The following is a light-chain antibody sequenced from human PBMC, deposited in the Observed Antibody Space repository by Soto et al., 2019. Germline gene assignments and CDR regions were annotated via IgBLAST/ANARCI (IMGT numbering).Light chain of an antibody. CDR1: NIGRKS. CDR3: QVWDTISDLGI. CDR2: DDG. J-gene: IGLJ2*01. V-gene: IGLV3-21*02. Sequence: SYELTQPPSVSVAPGQTARITCGGTNIGRKSVNWYQQKPGQAPVLVVYDDGDRPSGIPERFSGSNSGNTATLTISRVEAGDEADYHCQVWDTISDLGIFGGGTKLTVL.